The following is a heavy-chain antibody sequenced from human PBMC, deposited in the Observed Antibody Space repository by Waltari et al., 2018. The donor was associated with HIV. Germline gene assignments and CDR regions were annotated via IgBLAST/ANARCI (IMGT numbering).Heavy chain of an antibody. V-gene: IGHV4-4*07. J-gene: IGHJ4*02. CDR3: ARVGMGAVTDY. D-gene: IGHD4-17*01. Sequence: VQLQGSGPGLVKPSETLCLTCTCPGCSLSSYYWSWIRQPAGKGLEWIGRIYTSGSTNYNPSLKSRVTMSVDTSKNQFSLKLSSVTAADTAVYYCARVGMGAVTDYWGQGTLVTVSS. CDR2: IYTSGST. CDR1: GCSLSSYY.